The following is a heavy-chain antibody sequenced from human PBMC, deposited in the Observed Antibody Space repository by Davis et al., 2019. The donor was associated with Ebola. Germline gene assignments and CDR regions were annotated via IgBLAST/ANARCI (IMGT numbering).Heavy chain of an antibody. CDR3: ARGPAKWNYVEYFDS. D-gene: IGHD1-7*01. J-gene: IGHJ4*02. CDR1: GFTFSSFA. Sequence: PGGSLRLSCAASGFTFSSFAMHWVRQAPGKGLEWVALISYDGNNKYYADSVKGRFTISRDNSKNTLYLQMNSLRTEDTALYYCARGPAKWNYVEYFDSWGQGTLVTVSS. V-gene: IGHV3-30-3*01. CDR2: ISYDGNNK.